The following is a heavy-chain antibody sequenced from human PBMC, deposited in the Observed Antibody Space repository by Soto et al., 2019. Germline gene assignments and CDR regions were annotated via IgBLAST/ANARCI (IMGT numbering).Heavy chain of an antibody. V-gene: IGHV1-69*13. Sequence: SVKVSCKASGGTFSSYAISWVRQAPGQGLEWMGGIIPIFGTANYAQKFQGRVTITADESTSTAYMELSSLRSEDTAVYYCAREWYSGSYLAPFDYWGQGTLVTVSS. D-gene: IGHD1-26*01. CDR1: GGTFSSYA. CDR3: AREWYSGSYLAPFDY. J-gene: IGHJ4*02. CDR2: IIPIFGTA.